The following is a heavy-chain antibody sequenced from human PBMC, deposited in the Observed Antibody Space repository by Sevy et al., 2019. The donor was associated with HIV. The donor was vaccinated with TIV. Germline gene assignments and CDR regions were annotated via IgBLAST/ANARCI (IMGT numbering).Heavy chain of an antibody. Sequence: GGSLRLSCAASGFMVSSRYMSWVRQAPGKGLEWVALMWFDGSNTYYADSVKGRFTISRDIAKNTLHLPMNSLRGEDTAVYYCARDLEFYDNGDYGPAFMPDYWGQGTLVTVSS. CDR1: GFMVSSRY. CDR2: MWFDGSNT. J-gene: IGHJ4*02. V-gene: IGHV3-33*08. CDR3: ARDLEFYDNGDYGPAFMPDY. D-gene: IGHD4-17*01.